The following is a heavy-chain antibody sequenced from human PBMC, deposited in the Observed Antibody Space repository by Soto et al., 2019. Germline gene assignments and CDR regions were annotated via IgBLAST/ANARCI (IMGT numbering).Heavy chain of an antibody. Sequence: ASVKVSCKASGYTFTSYGISWVRQAPGQGLEWMGWISAYNGNTNYAQKLQGRVTMTTDTSTSTAYMELRSLRSDDTAVYYCARVPRGSGSYPGYYGMDVWGQGTTVTVSS. CDR2: ISAYNGNT. D-gene: IGHD1-26*01. J-gene: IGHJ6*02. V-gene: IGHV1-18*04. CDR3: ARVPRGSGSYPGYYGMDV. CDR1: GYTFTSYG.